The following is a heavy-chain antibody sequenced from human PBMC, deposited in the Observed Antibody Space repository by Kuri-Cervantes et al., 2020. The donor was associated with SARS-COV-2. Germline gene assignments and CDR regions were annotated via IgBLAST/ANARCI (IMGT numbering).Heavy chain of an antibody. V-gene: IGHV2-26*01. CDR2: IFSNDEK. CDR3: ARILVDTIFGAVIIPAWFDP. J-gene: IGHJ5*02. CDR1: GFSLSNARMG. D-gene: IGHD3-3*01. Sequence: SGPTLVKPTETLTLTCTVSGFSLSNARMGVSWIRQPPGKALEWLAHIFSNDEKSYSTSLKSRLTISKDTSKSQVVLTMTNMDPVDTATYYCARILVDTIFGAVIIPAWFDPWGQGTLVTVSS.